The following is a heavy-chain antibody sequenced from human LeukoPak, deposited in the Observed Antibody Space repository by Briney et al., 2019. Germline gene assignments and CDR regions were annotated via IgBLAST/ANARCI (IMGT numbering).Heavy chain of an antibody. CDR1: GFTFDDYA. Sequence: GGSLRLSCAASGFTFDDYAMHWVRQAPGKGLEWVSLINGDGGITFSADSVKGRFTISRDNSKNSLYLQMNSLRTEDTALYYCAKDSGTQYSYYAMDVWGQGTTVTVSS. V-gene: IGHV3-43*02. J-gene: IGHJ6*02. D-gene: IGHD2-21*01. CDR3: AKDSGTQYSYYAMDV. CDR2: INGDGGIT.